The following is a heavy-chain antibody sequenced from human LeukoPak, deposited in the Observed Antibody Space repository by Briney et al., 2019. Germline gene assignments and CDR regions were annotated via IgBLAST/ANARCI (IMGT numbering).Heavy chain of an antibody. CDR1: GFTFSSYA. Sequence: GGSLRLSCSASGFTFSSYAMSWVRQAPGKGLEWVSAISGSGGSTYYADSVKGRFTISRDNSKNTLYLQMNSLRAEDTAVYYCAKDPWARCSSTSCYPDYWGQGTLVTVSS. CDR2: ISGSGGST. CDR3: AKDPWARCSSTSCYPDY. D-gene: IGHD2-2*01. V-gene: IGHV3-23*01. J-gene: IGHJ4*02.